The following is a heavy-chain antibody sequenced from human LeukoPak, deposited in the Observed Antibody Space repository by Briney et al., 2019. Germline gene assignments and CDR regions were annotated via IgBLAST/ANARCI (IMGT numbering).Heavy chain of an antibody. J-gene: IGHJ3*02. CDR3: ARKGYYSQAFDM. V-gene: IGHV3-48*01. D-gene: IGHD3-22*01. CDR1: GFTFSSYS. CDR2: SSSSSSSI. Sequence: GGSLRLSCAASGFTFSSYSMNWVRQAPGKGLEWVSYSYSSSSSSSIYYADSVKGRFTISRDNAKNLLYLQMNSLRGEDTGVYYCARKGYYSQAFDMWGQGTMVTVSS.